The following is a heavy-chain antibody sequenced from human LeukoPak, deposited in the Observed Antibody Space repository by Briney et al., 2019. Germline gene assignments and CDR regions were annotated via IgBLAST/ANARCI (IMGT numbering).Heavy chain of an antibody. Sequence: GGSLRLSCAASGFTFNIYSMNGVRQAPGKGREWVSYVSYSSSTIYYADSVKGRFTISRDNAKNSLYLQMNSLRDEDTAVYYCARDEETAAAGTFDCWGQGTLVTVSS. D-gene: IGHD6-13*01. CDR3: ARDEETAAAGTFDC. CDR2: VSYSSSTI. CDR1: GFTFNIYS. J-gene: IGHJ4*02. V-gene: IGHV3-48*02.